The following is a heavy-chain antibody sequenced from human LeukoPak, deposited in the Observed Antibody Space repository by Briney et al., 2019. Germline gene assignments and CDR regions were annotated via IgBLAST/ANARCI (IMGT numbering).Heavy chain of an antibody. Sequence: GGSLRLSCAASGFTFSSYAMSWVRQAPGKGLECVSTISGTAGNTYYADSVKGRFTISRDNSKNTLYLQMNSLRAEDTAVYYCARDSRRYDSSGSWYYYYYGMDVWGQGTTVTVSS. CDR3: ARDSRRYDSSGSWYYYYYGMDV. CDR2: ISGTAGNT. V-gene: IGHV3-23*01. D-gene: IGHD3-22*01. CDR1: GFTFSSYA. J-gene: IGHJ6*02.